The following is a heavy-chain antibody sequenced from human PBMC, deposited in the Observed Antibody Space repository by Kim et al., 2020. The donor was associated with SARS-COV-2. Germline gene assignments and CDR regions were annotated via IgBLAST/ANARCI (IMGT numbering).Heavy chain of an antibody. CDR2: ISAYNGNT. J-gene: IGHJ6*02. Sequence: ASVKVSCKASGYTFTSYGISWVRQAPVQGLEWMGWISAYNGNTNYAQKLQGRVTMTTDTSTSTAYMELRSLRSDDTAVYYCARDGLLLWFGELSRALYGMDVWGQGTTVTVSS. CDR1: GYTFTSYG. CDR3: ARDGLLLWFGELSRALYGMDV. V-gene: IGHV1-18*01. D-gene: IGHD3-10*01.